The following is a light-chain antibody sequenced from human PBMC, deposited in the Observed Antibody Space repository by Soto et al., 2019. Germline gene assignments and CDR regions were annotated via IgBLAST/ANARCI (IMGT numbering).Light chain of an antibody. CDR2: GAS. V-gene: IGKV3D-15*01. CDR1: QSVSSN. CDR3: KPSNNWHFA. J-gene: IGKJ5*01. Sequence: EIVMTHSPATLSVSSGERATLACRASQSVSSNLAWYQQKPGQAPRLLIYGASTRATGIPDRFSGSGSGTEFTLTIRSMQSEDFAVYYCKPSNNWHFALGPGKRLEIK.